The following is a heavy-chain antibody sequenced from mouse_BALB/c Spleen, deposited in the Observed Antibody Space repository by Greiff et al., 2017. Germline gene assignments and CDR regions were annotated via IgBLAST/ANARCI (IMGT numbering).Heavy chain of an antibody. V-gene: IGHV1-9*01. CDR3: ARRSTPYAMDY. CDR2: ILPGSGST. Sequence: QVQLQQSGAELMKPGASVKISCKATGYTFSSYWIEWVKQRPGHGLEWIGEILPGSGSTNYNEKFKGKATFTADTSSNTAYMQLSSLTSEDSAVYYCARRSTPYAMDYWGQGTSVTVSS. J-gene: IGHJ4*01. D-gene: IGHD5-1*01. CDR1: GYTFSSYW.